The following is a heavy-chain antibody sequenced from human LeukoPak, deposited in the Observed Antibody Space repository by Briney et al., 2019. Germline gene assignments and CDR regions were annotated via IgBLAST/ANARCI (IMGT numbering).Heavy chain of an antibody. J-gene: IGHJ4*02. CDR3: ARVAAAGTYYFDS. CDR2: ISSSGSTI. Sequence: GSLRLPCAASGFSFSTYEMNWVRQAPGKGLEWVSYISSSGSTIYYADSVKGRFTISRDNAKNSLYLQMNSLRAEDTAVYYCARVAAAGTYYFDSWGQGALVTVSS. V-gene: IGHV3-48*03. D-gene: IGHD6-13*01. CDR1: GFSFSTYE.